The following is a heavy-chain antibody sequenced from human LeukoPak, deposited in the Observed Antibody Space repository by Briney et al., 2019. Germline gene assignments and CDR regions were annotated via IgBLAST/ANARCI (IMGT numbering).Heavy chain of an antibody. J-gene: IGHJ4*02. V-gene: IGHV1-2*02. CDR1: GYTFNGYY. D-gene: IGHD3-16*02. CDR3: ARNFAPYYDTVWGSYHFDY. CDR2: INPNSGGT. Sequence: ASVKVSCKASGYTFNGYYMHWVRQAPGQGLERMGCINPNSGGTHYAQKFQGRVTMTRDPSISTAYMELSSLRSDDKAVYYCARNFAPYYDTVWGSYHFDYWGQGTLVTVSS.